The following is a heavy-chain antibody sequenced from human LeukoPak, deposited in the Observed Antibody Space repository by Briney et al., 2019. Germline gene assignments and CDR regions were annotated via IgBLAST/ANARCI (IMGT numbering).Heavy chain of an antibody. J-gene: IGHJ2*01. CDR3: ARDRMGAIMYFDV. CDR1: GDTFSRYA. CDR2: IIPVLSTA. V-gene: IGHV1-69*13. Sequence: SVKVSCKASGDTFSRYAISWVRQAPGQGLEWMGGIIPVLSTANYAQKFQDRVTITADESTSTTYMELSSLKSEDTAVYYCARDRMGAIMYFDVWGRGTLVTVSS. D-gene: IGHD3-10*01.